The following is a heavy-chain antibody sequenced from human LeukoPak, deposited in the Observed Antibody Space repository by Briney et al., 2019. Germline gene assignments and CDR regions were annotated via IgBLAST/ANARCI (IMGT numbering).Heavy chain of an antibody. CDR2: VNPDSGAT. V-gene: IGHV1-2*06. Sequence: ASVKVSCKASGYTFTGYYVHWVRQAPGQGLEWMGRVNPDSGATNYAQKFQGRVTMTRDTSISTAYMELSRLRSDDTAVYYCAIQKGVLRAFDYRGQGTLVTVSS. CDR1: GYTFTGYY. J-gene: IGHJ4*02. D-gene: IGHD3-10*01. CDR3: AIQKGVLRAFDY.